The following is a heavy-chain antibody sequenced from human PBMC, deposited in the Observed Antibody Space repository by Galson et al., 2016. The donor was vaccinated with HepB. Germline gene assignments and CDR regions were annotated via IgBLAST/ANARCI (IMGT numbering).Heavy chain of an antibody. CDR3: ATGGPPTDDY. CDR2: ISNDGIST. CDR1: GFTFGTYG. D-gene: IGHD1-1*01. J-gene: IGHJ4*02. V-gene: IGHV3-30*03. Sequence: SLRLSCAASGFTFGTYGMHWVRQAPGKGLEWVGVISNDGISTYHADSVKGRFTISRDNSKNTLYLQMNSLRAEDTAVYYCATGGPPTDDYWGQGTLVTVSS.